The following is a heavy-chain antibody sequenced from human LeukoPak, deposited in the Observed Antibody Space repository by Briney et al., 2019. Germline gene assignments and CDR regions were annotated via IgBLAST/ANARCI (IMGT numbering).Heavy chain of an antibody. CDR2: IDISGDST. V-gene: IGHV3-23*05. CDR3: ANEIRPNDY. D-gene: IGHD4/OR15-4a*01. Sequence: GGSLRLSCVVCGFTFSSHAMCWVRQAPGRGLEWVSSIDISGDSTSYADSVKGRFAISRDNSKNTLLLQMDSLRAEDSAIYYCANEIRPNDYWGQGTLVTVSS. CDR1: GFTFSSHA. J-gene: IGHJ4*02.